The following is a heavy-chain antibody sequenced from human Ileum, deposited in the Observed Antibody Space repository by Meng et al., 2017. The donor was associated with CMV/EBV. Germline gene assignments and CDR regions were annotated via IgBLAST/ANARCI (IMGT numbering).Heavy chain of an antibody. CDR2: IRSDESNK. J-gene: IGHJ4*02. CDR3: AKDSRLLWFGEFLY. D-gene: IGHD3-10*01. V-gene: IGHV3-30*02. CDR1: GFTLSSSG. Sequence: GESLKISCAASGFTLSSSGMHWVRQAPGKGLEWVAFIRSDESNKYYADSVKGRFTIPRDNSKNTLYLQMNSLRAEDTAVYYCAKDSRLLWFGEFLYWGQGTLVTVSS.